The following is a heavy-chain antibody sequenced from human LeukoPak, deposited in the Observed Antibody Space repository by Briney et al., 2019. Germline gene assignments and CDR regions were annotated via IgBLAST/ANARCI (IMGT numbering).Heavy chain of an antibody. J-gene: IGHJ4*02. Sequence: PSETLSLTCTVSSGSISTSNYYWGWVRQPPGKALEWIGNIFYSGSTYYSPSLKSRVTISVDTSKNQFSLKLSSVTAADTAVYYCARSRQIQLWLEFDYWGQGTLVTVSS. CDR3: ARSRQIQLWLEFDY. CDR1: SGSISTSNYY. D-gene: IGHD5-18*01. V-gene: IGHV4-39*07. CDR2: IFYSGST.